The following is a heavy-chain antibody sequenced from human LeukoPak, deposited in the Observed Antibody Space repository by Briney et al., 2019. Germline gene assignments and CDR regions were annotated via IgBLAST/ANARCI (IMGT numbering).Heavy chain of an antibody. J-gene: IGHJ4*02. Sequence: GGSLRLSCAASGFTFSVYAMSWVRQAPGKGLEWVSAISGSGDNNDNTYYADSVKGQFTISRDNSKSTLYLQMNSLRAEDTAVYYCAKVGGDLSGELHPGDYWGQGTLVTVSS. CDR2: ISGSGDNNDNT. CDR3: AKVGGDLSGELHPGDY. D-gene: IGHD3-10*01. CDR1: GFTFSVYA. V-gene: IGHV3-23*01.